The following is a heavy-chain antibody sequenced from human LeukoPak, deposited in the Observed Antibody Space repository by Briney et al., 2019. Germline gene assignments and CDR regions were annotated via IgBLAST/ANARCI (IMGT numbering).Heavy chain of an antibody. CDR1: GFTFSSYD. Sequence: PGGSLRLSCAASGFTFSSYDMHWVRQATGKGLEWVSAIGTAGDTYYPGSVKGRFTISRENAKNSLYLQMNSLRAGDTAVYYCARDGSITMIRPLDYWGQGTLVTVSS. CDR3: ARDGSITMIRPLDY. D-gene: IGHD3-10*01. CDR2: IGTAGDT. V-gene: IGHV3-13*01. J-gene: IGHJ4*02.